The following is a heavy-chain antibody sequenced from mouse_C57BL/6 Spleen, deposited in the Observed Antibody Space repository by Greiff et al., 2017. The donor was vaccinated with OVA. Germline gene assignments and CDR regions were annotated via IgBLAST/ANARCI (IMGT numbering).Heavy chain of an antibody. V-gene: IGHV5-17*01. CDR1: GFTFSDYG. CDR2: ISSGSSTI. CDR3: ARKAIYYDYDGAMDY. D-gene: IGHD2-4*01. J-gene: IGHJ4*01. Sequence: EVKLVESGGGLVKPGGSLKLSCAASGFTFSDYGMHWVRQAPEKGLEWVAYISSGSSTIYYADTVKGRFTISRDNAKNTLFLQMTSLRSEDTAMYYCARKAIYYDYDGAMDYWGQGTSVTVSS.